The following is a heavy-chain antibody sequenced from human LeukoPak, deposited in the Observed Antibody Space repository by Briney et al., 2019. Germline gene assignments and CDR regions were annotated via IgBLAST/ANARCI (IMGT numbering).Heavy chain of an antibody. CDR2: IWDDGITK. D-gene: IGHD5-12*01. J-gene: IGHJ3*02. CDR3: ARGKASGGYSGYGLDAFDI. CDR1: GFTFSSYG. V-gene: IGHV3-33*01. Sequence: GSLRLSCAASGFTFSSYGMHWVRQAPGKGLEWVAVIWDDGITKHYADSVKGRFTISRDNSKNTLYLQMNSLRAEDTAVYYCARGKASGGYSGYGLDAFDIWGQGTMVTVSS.